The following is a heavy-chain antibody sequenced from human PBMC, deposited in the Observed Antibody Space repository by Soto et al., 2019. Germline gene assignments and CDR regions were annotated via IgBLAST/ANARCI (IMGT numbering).Heavy chain of an antibody. Sequence: ASVKVSCKASGYTFTSYYMHWVRQAPGQGLEWMGIINPSGGSTSYAQKFQGRVTMTRDTSTSTVYMELSSLRSEDTAVYYCARGGKEHPTSHYNWFDPWGQGTLVTVSS. D-gene: IGHD1-26*01. J-gene: IGHJ5*02. CDR2: INPSGGST. CDR1: GYTFTSYY. V-gene: IGHV1-46*01. CDR3: ARGGKEHPTSHYNWFDP.